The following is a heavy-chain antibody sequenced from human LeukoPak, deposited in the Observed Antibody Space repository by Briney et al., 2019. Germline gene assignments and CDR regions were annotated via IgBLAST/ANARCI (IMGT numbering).Heavy chain of an antibody. V-gene: IGHV1-8*03. J-gene: IGHJ4*02. Sequence: GASVKVSCKASGYIFTGYYMHWVRQATGQGLEWMGWMNPSSGNTGYAQKFQGRVTITRNTSISPAYMELSSLRSEDTAVYYCARVGYPQQQLVPFDYWGQGTLVTVSS. D-gene: IGHD6-13*01. CDR1: GYIFTGYY. CDR2: MNPSSGNT. CDR3: ARVGYPQQQLVPFDY.